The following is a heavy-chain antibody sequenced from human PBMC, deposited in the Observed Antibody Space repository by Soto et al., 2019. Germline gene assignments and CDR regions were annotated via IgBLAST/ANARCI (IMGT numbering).Heavy chain of an antibody. J-gene: IGHJ6*02. D-gene: IGHD6-13*01. V-gene: IGHV1-69*04. CDR3: ARDRGSSWWSYYYYYGMDV. Sequence: SVKVSCKASGGTFSRYTISWVRQAPGQGLEWMGRIIPILGIANYAQKFQGRVTITADKSTSTAYMELSSLRSEDTAVYYCARDRGSSWWSYYYYYGMDVWGQGTTVTVSS. CDR2: IIPILGIA. CDR1: GGTFSRYT.